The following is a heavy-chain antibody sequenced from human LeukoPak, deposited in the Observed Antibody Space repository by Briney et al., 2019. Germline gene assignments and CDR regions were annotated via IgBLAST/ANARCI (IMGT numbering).Heavy chain of an antibody. Sequence: SGGSLRLSCSASGFTFSRYGMNWVRQAPGKGPEWVAFTRFDDSYKAYGDSVKGRFTISRDNSKNTLYLQMDSLRSDDTAVYYCAKSSAGITWFDPWGQGTLVTVSS. D-gene: IGHD1-1*01. CDR1: GFTFSRYG. CDR2: TRFDDSYK. J-gene: IGHJ5*02. CDR3: AKSSAGITWFDP. V-gene: IGHV3-30*02.